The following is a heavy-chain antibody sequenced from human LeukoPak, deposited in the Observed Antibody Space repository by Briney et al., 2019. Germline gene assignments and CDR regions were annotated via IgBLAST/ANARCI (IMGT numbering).Heavy chain of an antibody. J-gene: IGHJ4*02. CDR1: GFTFSSYW. CDR3: ARADEYSSSSEVY. D-gene: IGHD6-6*01. V-gene: IGHV3-11*04. Sequence: GGSLRLSCAASGFTFSSYWMSWIRQAPGKGLEWVSYISSSGSTIYYADSVKGRFTISRDNAKNSLYLQMNSLRAEDTAVYYCARADEYSSSSEVYWGQGTLVTVSS. CDR2: ISSSGSTI.